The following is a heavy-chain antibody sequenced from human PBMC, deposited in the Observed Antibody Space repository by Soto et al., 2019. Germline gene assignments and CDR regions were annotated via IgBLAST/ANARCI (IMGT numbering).Heavy chain of an antibody. D-gene: IGHD2-15*01. CDR2: ISNNGRTM. V-gene: IGHV3-11*01. CDR3: ARLPPPRCSGTFCSPY. J-gene: IGHJ4*02. CDR1: GFTLSDYY. Sequence: VRLVESGGGSVRPGGSLRLSCVASGFTLSDYYMSWIRQTPGKGLEWTSYISNNGRTMYYRESVKGRFTISRDNNKKLLYLQMNGLRAEDTAVYYCARLPPPRCSGTFCSPYWGQGILVTVSS.